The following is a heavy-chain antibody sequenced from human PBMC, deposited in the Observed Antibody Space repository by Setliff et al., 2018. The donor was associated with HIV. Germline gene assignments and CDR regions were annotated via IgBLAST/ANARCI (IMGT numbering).Heavy chain of an antibody. Sequence: ETLSLTCTVSGGSIRAYYWSWIRQPPGKGLEWIGYIFYGVNTNYNPSLKGRVTISVDTSKNQFSLKLSSVTAADTAVYYCARLAREEYCRGRTCYPNWFDPWGPGTLVTVSS. CDR1: GGSIRAYY. J-gene: IGHJ5*02. CDR3: ARLAREEYCRGRTCYPNWFDP. D-gene: IGHD2-15*01. V-gene: IGHV4-59*08. CDR2: IFYGVNT.